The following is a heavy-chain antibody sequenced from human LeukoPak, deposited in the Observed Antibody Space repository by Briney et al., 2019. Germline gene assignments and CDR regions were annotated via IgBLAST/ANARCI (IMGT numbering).Heavy chain of an antibody. Sequence: GGSLRLSCVASGFTFTNYNMNWVRQAPGKGLEWVSYISISSSTIYYADSVKGRFTISRDNAKNSLYLQMISLRAEDTAVYYCARGRYYYYMDVWGKGTTVTVSS. CDR1: GFTFTNYN. J-gene: IGHJ6*03. CDR3: ARGRYYYYMDV. V-gene: IGHV3-48*01. CDR2: ISISSSTI.